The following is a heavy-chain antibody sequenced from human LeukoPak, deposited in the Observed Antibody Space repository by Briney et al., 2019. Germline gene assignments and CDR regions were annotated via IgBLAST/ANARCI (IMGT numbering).Heavy chain of an antibody. J-gene: IGHJ4*02. CDR3: ARASYYDFWSGYADTDY. CDR1: GYTFTSYY. V-gene: IGHV1-46*01. D-gene: IGHD3-3*01. Sequence: ASVKVSCKASGYTFTSYYMHWVRQAPGQGLEWMGIINPSGGSTSYAQKFQGRVTMTRDTSTSTVYMELSSLRSEDTAVYYCARASYYDFWSGYADTDYWGQGTLVTVSS. CDR2: INPSGGST.